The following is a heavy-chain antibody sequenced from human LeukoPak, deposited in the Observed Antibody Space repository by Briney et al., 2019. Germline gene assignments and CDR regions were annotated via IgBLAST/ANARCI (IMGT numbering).Heavy chain of an antibody. CDR3: ARVHVLRQQLGEYYFDY. CDR1: GYTFTSYG. CDR2: IGAYNGNT. J-gene: IGHJ4*02. Sequence: ASVKVSCKASGYTFTSYGISWVRQAPGQGLEWMGWIGAYNGNTNYAQKLQGRVTMTTDTSTSTAYMELRSLRSDDTAVYYCARVHVLRQQLGEYYFDYWGQGTLVTVSS. V-gene: IGHV1-18*01. D-gene: IGHD6-13*01.